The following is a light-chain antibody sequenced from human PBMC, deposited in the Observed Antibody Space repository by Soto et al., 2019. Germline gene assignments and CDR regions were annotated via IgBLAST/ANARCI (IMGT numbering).Light chain of an antibody. CDR1: QSVSSY. CDR2: DAS. Sequence: EIVLTQSPATLSLSPGERATLSCRASQSVSSYLAWYQQKPAQAPRLLIYDASNSATGIPARFSVSGSGTDFALTVSSLSLHDFVVSPCQWRSKLPPEFTFGPGTNVDIK. J-gene: IGKJ3*01. V-gene: IGKV3-11*01. CDR3: QWRSKLPPEFT.